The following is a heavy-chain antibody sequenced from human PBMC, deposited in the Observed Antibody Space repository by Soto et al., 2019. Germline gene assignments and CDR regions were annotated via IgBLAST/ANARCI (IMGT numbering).Heavy chain of an antibody. CDR1: GFTFSSYE. J-gene: IGHJ4*02. V-gene: IGHV3-48*03. CDR3: ARDLARFDY. CDR2: ISSSGSTI. Sequence: GGSLRLSCAASGFTFSSYEMNWVRQAPGKGLEWVSYISSSGSTIHYTDSVKGRFTISRDNAKNSLYLQMNSLRAEDTAVYYCARDLARFDYWGQGTLVTVSS.